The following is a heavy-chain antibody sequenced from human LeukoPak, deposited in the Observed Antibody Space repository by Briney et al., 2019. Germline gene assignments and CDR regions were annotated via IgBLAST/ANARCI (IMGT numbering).Heavy chain of an antibody. V-gene: IGHV1-69*06. CDR1: GGTFSSYA. CDR2: IIPIFGTA. J-gene: IGHJ1*01. D-gene: IGHD3-16*01. CDR3: ARDGGTGEYFQH. Sequence: GASVKVSCKASGGTFSSYAISWVRQAPGQGLEWMGGIIPIFGTANFAQKSQARVTITADKSTSTAYMELSSLRSEDTAVYYCARDGGTGEYFQHWGQGTLVTVSS.